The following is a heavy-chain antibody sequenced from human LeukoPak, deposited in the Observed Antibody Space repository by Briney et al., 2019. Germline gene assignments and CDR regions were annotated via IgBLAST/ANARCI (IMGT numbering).Heavy chain of an antibody. Sequence: GESLQISSQVSGYIFTHYWIGWGRQMPGNGLESMGIIYPADSDTTYSPSFQGQVTVSADKSISTVYLQWSSLKASDTAMYYCARQSRDGSKTRGYYFDYWGQGTLVTVSS. CDR2: IYPADSDT. D-gene: IGHD3-10*01. CDR3: ARQSRDGSKTRGYYFDY. J-gene: IGHJ4*02. V-gene: IGHV5-51*01. CDR1: GYIFTHYW.